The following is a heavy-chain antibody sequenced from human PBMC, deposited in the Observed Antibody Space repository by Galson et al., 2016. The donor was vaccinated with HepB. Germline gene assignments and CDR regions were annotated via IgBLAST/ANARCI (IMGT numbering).Heavy chain of an antibody. CDR1: GYTFTSYY. CDR3: ARDGVNGGGDY. Sequence: QSGAEVKKPGESLKISCRASGYTFTSYYMHWVRQTPGQGLEWMGIINPTGGSTTSAQKFQGRVTMTRDTSTSTVYMELSSLRSEDTAVYYCARDGVNGGGDYWGQGTLVTVSS. J-gene: IGHJ4*02. D-gene: IGHD1-1*01. CDR2: INPTGGST. V-gene: IGHV1-46*03.